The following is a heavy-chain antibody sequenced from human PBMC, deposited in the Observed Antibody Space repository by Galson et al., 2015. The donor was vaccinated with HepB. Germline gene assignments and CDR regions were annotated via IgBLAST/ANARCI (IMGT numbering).Heavy chain of an antibody. Sequence: SLRLSCAASGFTFSSYAMSWVRQAPGKGLEWVSAISGSGGSTYYADSVKGRFTISRDNSKNTLYLQMNSLRAEDTAVYYCAKLYSGSYWYFDLWGRGTLVTVSS. CDR2: ISGSGGST. CDR3: AKLYSGSYWYFDL. D-gene: IGHD1-26*01. CDR1: GFTFSSYA. J-gene: IGHJ2*01. V-gene: IGHV3-23*01.